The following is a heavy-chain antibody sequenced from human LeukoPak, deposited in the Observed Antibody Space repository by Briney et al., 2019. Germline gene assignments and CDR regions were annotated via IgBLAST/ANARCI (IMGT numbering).Heavy chain of an antibody. Sequence: SLRLSCEASGFTFLNYAMHWIRQAPGKGLEWVSAINWNSVHMNYADSVKGRFTISRDNAKNSLYLQMNSLRPEDTALYYCAREVGFAGNSGMDVWGQGTTVTVFS. J-gene: IGHJ6*02. CDR2: INWNSVHM. D-gene: IGHD2-21*01. CDR1: GFTFLNYA. V-gene: IGHV3-9*01. CDR3: AREVGFAGNSGMDV.